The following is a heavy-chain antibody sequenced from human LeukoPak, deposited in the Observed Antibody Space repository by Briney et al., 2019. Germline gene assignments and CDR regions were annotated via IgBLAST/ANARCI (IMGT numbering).Heavy chain of an antibody. CDR1: GGSFSGYY. CDR2: INLSGST. Sequence: SETLSLTCAVYGGSFSGYYWSWIRQPPGKGLEWIGEINLSGSTNYNPSLKSRVTISVDTSKNQFSLKLSSVTAADTAVYYCARVPPRGGYSYGYDYWGQGTLVTVSS. D-gene: IGHD5-18*01. J-gene: IGHJ4*02. CDR3: ARVPPRGGYSYGYDY. V-gene: IGHV4-34*01.